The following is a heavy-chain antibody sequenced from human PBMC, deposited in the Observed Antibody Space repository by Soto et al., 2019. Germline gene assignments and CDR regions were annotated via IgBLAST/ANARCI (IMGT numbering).Heavy chain of an antibody. D-gene: IGHD5-12*01. CDR2: IYWDVAK. Sequence: QITVKESGLTLVKPTETLTLTCTFSGFSLSSIGMGVGWIRQPPGKALEWVALIYWDVAKRYSPSLSSRLTITKDPSKNEVDLTMTNMNPVDTATYYCARLTRGVYDSGRLWEKFDYWGQGTLVTVSS. J-gene: IGHJ4*02. V-gene: IGHV2-5*02. CDR1: GFSLSSIGMG. CDR3: ARLTRGVYDSGRLWEKFDY.